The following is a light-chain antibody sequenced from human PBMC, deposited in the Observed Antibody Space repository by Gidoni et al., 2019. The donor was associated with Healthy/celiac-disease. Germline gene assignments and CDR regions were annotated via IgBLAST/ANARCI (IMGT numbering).Light chain of an antibody. J-gene: IGKJ1*01. CDR3: QQRSNWPPTT. CDR2: DAS. Sequence: EIVLTQSPATRSLYPGERAPLSCRASQSVSSYLAWYQQKPGQAPRLLIYDASNRATGIPARVSGSGSWTDFTLTISSLEPEDFAVYYCQQRSNWPPTTFGQGTKVEIK. V-gene: IGKV3-11*01. CDR1: QSVSSY.